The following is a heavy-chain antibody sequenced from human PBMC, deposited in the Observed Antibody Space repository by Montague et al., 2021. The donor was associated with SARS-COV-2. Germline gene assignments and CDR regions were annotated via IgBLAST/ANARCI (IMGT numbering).Heavy chain of an antibody. J-gene: IGHJ6*02. D-gene: IGHD3-16*01. CDR2: IHHTGST. Sequence: SETLSLTCAVYGGSFSCYYWSWIRQPPGKGLVWIGQIHHTGSTIYKPSLKILCSISVVSSKNQFSLKMTSVTAADTAVYYCARGVHQLRFGLDVWGQGTTVTVSS. CDR1: GGSFSCYY. CDR3: ARGVHQLRFGLDV. V-gene: IGHV4-34*01.